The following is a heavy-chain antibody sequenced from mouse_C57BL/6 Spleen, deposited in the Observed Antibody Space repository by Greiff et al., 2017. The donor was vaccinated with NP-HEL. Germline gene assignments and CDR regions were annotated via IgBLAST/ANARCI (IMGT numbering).Heavy chain of an antibody. Sequence: QVQLQQPGAELVKPGASVKVSCKASGYTFTSYWMHWVKQRPGQGLEWIGRIHPSDSDTNYNQKFKGKATLTVDKSSSTAYMQLSSLTSDDSAVYYCAIEDYSNYGYFDVWGTGTTVTVSS. J-gene: IGHJ1*03. CDR3: AIEDYSNYGYFDV. D-gene: IGHD2-5*01. CDR2: IHPSDSDT. CDR1: GYTFTSYW. V-gene: IGHV1-74*01.